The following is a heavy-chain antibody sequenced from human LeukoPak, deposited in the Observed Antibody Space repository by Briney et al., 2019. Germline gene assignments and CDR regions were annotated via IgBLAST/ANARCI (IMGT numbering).Heavy chain of an antibody. V-gene: IGHV3-23*01. CDR1: GFTFSSYA. Sequence: HPGGSLRLSCAASGFTFSSYAMSWVRQAPGKGLEWVSAISGSGGSTYYADSVKGRFTISRDYSKNTLYLQMNSLRAEDTAVYYCARGVTMATITPLLCWGQGTLVTVSS. J-gene: IGHJ4*02. D-gene: IGHD5-24*01. CDR2: ISGSGGST. CDR3: ARGVTMATITPLLC.